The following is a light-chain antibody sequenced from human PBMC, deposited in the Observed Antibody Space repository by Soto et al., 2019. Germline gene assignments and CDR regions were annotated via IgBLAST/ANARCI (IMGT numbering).Light chain of an antibody. CDR3: QQYNSYWWT. Sequence: DIQMTQSPYTLSASIGDRVTITCRASQSLVTWLAWYQQKPGKAPKLLIYDASTLESGVPSRFSGSGSGTEFTLTISSLQPDDFATYYCQQYNSYWWTFGQGTKVEIK. J-gene: IGKJ1*01. CDR2: DAS. V-gene: IGKV1-5*01. CDR1: QSLVTW.